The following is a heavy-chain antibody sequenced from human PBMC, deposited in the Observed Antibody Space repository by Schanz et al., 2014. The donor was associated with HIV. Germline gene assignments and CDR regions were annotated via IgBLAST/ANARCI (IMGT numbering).Heavy chain of an antibody. J-gene: IGHJ1*01. CDR2: LWFDGSID. CDR3: ARDNRGDYYLDS. Sequence: QVQLVESGGGVVQPGTSLRLSCVTSGFRFSSYGMHWVRQAPGKGLEWVAILWFDGSIDYYVDSVKGRFTISRDNSKNTLFLQMNSLSPEDTGIYYCARDNRGDYYLDSWGQGTLVTVS. CDR1: GFRFSSYG. D-gene: IGHD4-17*01. V-gene: IGHV3-33*01.